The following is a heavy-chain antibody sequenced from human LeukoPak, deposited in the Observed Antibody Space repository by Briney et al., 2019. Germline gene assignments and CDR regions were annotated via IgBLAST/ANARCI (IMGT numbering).Heavy chain of an antibody. Sequence: PGGSLRLSCASSGFTVSSNYMSWVRPAPGEGLEWVSVIYSGGSTYYADSVKGRFTISRDNSKNTLYLQMNSLRAEDTAVYYCAREIVGAADWGQGTLVTVSS. J-gene: IGHJ4*02. V-gene: IGHV3-53*01. D-gene: IGHD1-26*01. CDR2: IYSGGST. CDR1: GFTVSSNY. CDR3: AREIVGAAD.